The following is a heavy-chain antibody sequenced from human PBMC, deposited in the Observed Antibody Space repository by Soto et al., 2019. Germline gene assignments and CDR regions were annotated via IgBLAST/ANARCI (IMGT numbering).Heavy chain of an antibody. CDR1: GGSFSGYY. J-gene: IGHJ6*02. D-gene: IGHD3-3*01. V-gene: IGHV4-34*01. CDR3: ARENDFWSGYYYSMDV. CDR2: INHSGST. Sequence: SETLSLTCAVYGGSFSGYYWSWIRQPPGKGLEWIGEINHSGSTNYNPSLKSRVTISVDTSKNQFSLKLSSVTAADTAVYYCARENDFWSGYYYSMDVWGQGTTVTVSS.